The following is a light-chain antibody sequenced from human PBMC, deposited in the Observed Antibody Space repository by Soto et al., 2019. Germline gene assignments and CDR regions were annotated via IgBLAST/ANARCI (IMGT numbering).Light chain of an antibody. J-gene: IGKJ1*01. CDR3: QQRSNWPWT. CDR1: QSVSSTY. CDR2: DAS. V-gene: IGKV3D-20*02. Sequence: IVLTQSPCTLSLSPGERSTLSCRASQSVSSTYLIWYQQKHGQAPRIXIYDASNRATGIPARFSGSGYGTDFILTISSLETEDFAVYYCQQRSNWPWTFGQGTKVDIK.